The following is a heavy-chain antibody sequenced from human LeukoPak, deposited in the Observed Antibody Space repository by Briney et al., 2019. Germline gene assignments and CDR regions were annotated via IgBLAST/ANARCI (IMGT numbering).Heavy chain of an antibody. D-gene: IGHD2-21*02. V-gene: IGHV3-23*01. CDR2: ISGGGGST. J-gene: IGHJ6*02. CDR1: GFTFSSYA. Sequence: PGGSLRLSCAASGFTFSSYAMSWVRQAPGKGLEWVSAISGGGGSTYYADSVKGRFTISRDNSKNTLYLQMNSLRAEDTAVCYCAKDLGVPYCGGDCYSYYGMDVWGQGTTVTVSS. CDR3: AKDLGVPYCGGDCYSYYGMDV.